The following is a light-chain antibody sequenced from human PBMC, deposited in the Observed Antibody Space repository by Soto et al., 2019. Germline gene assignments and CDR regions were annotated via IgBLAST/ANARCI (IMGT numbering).Light chain of an antibody. J-gene: IGLJ2*01. CDR1: SSDVGGYNY. Sequence: QSALTQPASMSGSPGQSITISCTGTSSDVGGYNYVSWYQQHPGKAPKLMIYDVSNRPSGVSNRFSGSKSGNTASLTISGLQAEDEADYYCSSYTSRRSRVFGGGTQLTVL. CDR3: SSYTSRRSRV. CDR2: DVS. V-gene: IGLV2-14*01.